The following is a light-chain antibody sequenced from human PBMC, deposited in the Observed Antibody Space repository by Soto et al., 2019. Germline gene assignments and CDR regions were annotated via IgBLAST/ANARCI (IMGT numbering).Light chain of an antibody. V-gene: IGLV2-8*01. CDR2: EVT. J-gene: IGLJ3*02. CDR1: SSDVGGYNY. CDR3: SSYAGSNNWV. Sequence: QSALTQPPSASGSPGQSVTISCTGTSSDVGGYNYVSWYRQHPGKAPKLMIYEVTKRPSGVPDRFSGSKSGNTASLTVSGLQAEDEAHYYRSSYAGSNNWVFGGGTKLTVL.